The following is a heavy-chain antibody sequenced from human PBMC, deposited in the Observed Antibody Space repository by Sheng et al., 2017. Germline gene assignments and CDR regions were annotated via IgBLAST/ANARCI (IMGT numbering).Heavy chain of an antibody. Sequence: QVQLQESGPGLVKPSETLSLTCNVSGGSINSFYWSWIRQPAGKGLEWIGRIHSSGSTNYNPSLKSRLTMSVDTSKNQFSLKVSSVTAAYTAVYYCAREKKIVVGPAAIWHLFDYWGQGILVTVSS. D-gene: IGHD2-2*01. V-gene: IGHV4-4*07. CDR1: GGSINSFY. CDR3: AREKKIVVGPAAIWHLFDY. CDR2: IHSSGST. J-gene: IGHJ4*02.